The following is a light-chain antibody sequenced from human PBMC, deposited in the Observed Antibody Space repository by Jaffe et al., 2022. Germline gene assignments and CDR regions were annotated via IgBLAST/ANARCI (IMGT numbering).Light chain of an antibody. V-gene: IGKV4-1*01. J-gene: IGKJ4*01. CDR1: QSVLSSSNNKNY. CDR2: WAS. Sequence: DIVMTQSPDSLAVSLGERATINCKSSQSVLSSSNNKNYLAWYQQKPGQPPKLLIYWASTRESGVPDRFSGSGSGTDFTLTISSLQAEDVAVYHCQQYYSNPPALTFGGGTKVEIK. CDR3: QQYYSNPPALT.